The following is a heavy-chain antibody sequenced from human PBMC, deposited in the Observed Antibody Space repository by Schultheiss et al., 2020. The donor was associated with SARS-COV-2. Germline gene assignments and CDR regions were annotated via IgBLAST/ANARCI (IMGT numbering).Heavy chain of an antibody. CDR1: GFTVSSNY. D-gene: IGHD3-16*02. CDR3: AREGLRLGELSSKLY. J-gene: IGHJ4*02. CDR2: IKQDGSER. V-gene: IGHV3-7*03. Sequence: GESLKISCAASGFTVSSNYMSWVRQAPGKGLEWVANIKQDGSERYYVDSVKGRFTISRDNAKNSLYLQMNSLRAEDTAVYFCAREGLRLGELSSKLYWGQGTLVTVSS.